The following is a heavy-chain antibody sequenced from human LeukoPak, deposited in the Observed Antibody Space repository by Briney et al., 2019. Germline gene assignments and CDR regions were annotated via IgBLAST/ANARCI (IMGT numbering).Heavy chain of an antibody. D-gene: IGHD5-18*01. CDR3: ASVRSQAAMVN. CDR2: INHSGST. Sequence: SETLSLTCAVYGGSFSGYYWSWIRQPPGKGLEWIGEINHSGSTNYNPSLKSRVTISVDTSKNQFSLRLSSVTAADTAVYYCASVRSQAAMVNWGQGTLVTVSS. V-gene: IGHV4-34*01. CDR1: GGSFSGYY. J-gene: IGHJ4*02.